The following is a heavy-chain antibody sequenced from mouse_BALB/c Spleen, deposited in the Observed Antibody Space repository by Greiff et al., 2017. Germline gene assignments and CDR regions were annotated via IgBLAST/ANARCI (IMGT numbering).Heavy chain of an antibody. J-gene: IGHJ4*01. D-gene: IGHD2-4*01. CDR2: ISSGSSTI. V-gene: IGHV5-17*02. CDR3: ARRDYDYDGGYAMDY. CDR1: GFTFSSFG. Sequence: EVMLVESGGGLVQPGGSRKLSCAASGFTFSSFGMHWVRQAPEKGLEWVAYISSGSSTIYYADTVKGRFTISRDNPKNTLFLQMTSLRSEDTAMYYCARRDYDYDGGYAMDYWGQGTSVTVSS.